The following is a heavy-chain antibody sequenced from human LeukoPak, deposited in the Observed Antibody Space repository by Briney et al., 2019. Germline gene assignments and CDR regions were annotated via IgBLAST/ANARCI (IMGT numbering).Heavy chain of an antibody. V-gene: IGHV3-30-3*01. CDR1: GFTFSSYA. CDR3: AREDGTDDYYYYYGMDV. Sequence: PGGSLRLSCAASGFTFSSYAMHWVRQAPSKGLEWVAVISYDGSNKYYADSVKGRFTISRDNSKNTLYLQTNSLRAEDTAVYYCAREDGTDDYYYYYGMDVWGQGTTVTVSS. D-gene: IGHD1-14*01. CDR2: ISYDGSNK. J-gene: IGHJ6*02.